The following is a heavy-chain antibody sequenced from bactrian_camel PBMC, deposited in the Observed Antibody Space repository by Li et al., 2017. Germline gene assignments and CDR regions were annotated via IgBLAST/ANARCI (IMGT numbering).Heavy chain of an antibody. CDR1: GYTYSSYC. CDR2: LDSDGVT. V-gene: IGHV3S9*01. Sequence: HVQLVESGGGSVQAGGSLRLSCAASGYTYSSYCMGWLRQAPGKEREGVASLDSDGVTKYADSVKGRFTISRDNAKNTMALEMNTLKPEDTAVYYCVRDQSDIPKADLGYWGQGTQVTVS. D-gene: IGHD1*01. CDR3: VRDQSDIPKADLGY. J-gene: IGHJ6*01.